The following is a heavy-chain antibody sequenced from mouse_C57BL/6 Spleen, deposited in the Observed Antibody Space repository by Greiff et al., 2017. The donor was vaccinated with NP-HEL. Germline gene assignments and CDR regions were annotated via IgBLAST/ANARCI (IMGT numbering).Heavy chain of an antibody. CDR3: ARSTMNDY. D-gene: IGHD2-4*01. V-gene: IGHV5-17*01. Sequence: EVKLMESGGGLVKPGGSLKLSCAASGFTFSDYGMHWVRQAPEKGLEWVAYISSGSSTIYYADTVKGRFTISRDNAKNTLFLQMTSLRSEDTAMYYCARSTMNDYWGQGTTLTVSS. J-gene: IGHJ2*01. CDR1: GFTFSDYG. CDR2: ISSGSSTI.